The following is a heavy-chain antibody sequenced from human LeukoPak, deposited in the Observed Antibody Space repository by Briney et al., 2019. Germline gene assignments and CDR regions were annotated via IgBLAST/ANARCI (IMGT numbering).Heavy chain of an antibody. Sequence: HPGGSLRLSCAASGFTVSSNYMNWVRQAPGKGLEWVSVINSGGNTYYADSVKGRFTISRDNSKNTLYLQMNSLRAESTAVYYCTRSTLFEYWGQGTLVTVSS. V-gene: IGHV3-53*01. CDR3: TRSTLFEY. D-gene: IGHD5/OR15-5a*01. CDR2: INSGGNT. J-gene: IGHJ4*02. CDR1: GFTVSSNY.